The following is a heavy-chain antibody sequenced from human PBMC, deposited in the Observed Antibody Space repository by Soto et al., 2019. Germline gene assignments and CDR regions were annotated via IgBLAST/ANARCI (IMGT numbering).Heavy chain of an antibody. CDR3: ARQIYDSDTGPNFQYYFDS. D-gene: IGHD3-22*01. V-gene: IGHV5-10-1*01. J-gene: IGHJ4*02. CDR2: IDPSGSQT. CDR1: GYSFAGYW. Sequence: GESLKISCKGSGYSFAGYWITWVRQKPGKGLEWMGRIDPSGSQTYYSPSFRGHVTISATRSITTVFLQWSSLRASDTAMYYCARQIYDSDTGPNFQYYFDSWGQGTPVTVSS.